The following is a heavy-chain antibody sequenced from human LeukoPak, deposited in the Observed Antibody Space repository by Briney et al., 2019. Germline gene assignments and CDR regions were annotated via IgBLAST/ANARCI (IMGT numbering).Heavy chain of an antibody. CDR2: ITGGGGNT. J-gene: IGHJ6*03. CDR1: GFTFSSYA. CDR3: ARDGLVLVAASRRDYYYYYYMDV. D-gene: IGHD2-15*01. Sequence: LGGSLRLSCAASGFTFSSYAMSWVRQAPGKGLEWVSSITGGGGNTYYADSVKGRFTISRDNSRDTVDLQMDSLRLEDTAVYFCARDGLVLVAASRRDYYYYYYMDVWGKGTTVTVSS. V-gene: IGHV3-23*01.